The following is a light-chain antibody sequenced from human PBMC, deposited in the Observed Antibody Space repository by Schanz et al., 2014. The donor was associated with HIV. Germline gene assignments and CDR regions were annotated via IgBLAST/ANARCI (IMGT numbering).Light chain of an antibody. J-gene: IGKJ5*01. V-gene: IGKV3-20*01. CDR2: GAS. CDR3: QQYDSSPIT. Sequence: ETVLTQSPVTLSLSPGERATLSCRASQSVSSSYLAWYQQKPGQAPRLLIYGASSRATGIPDRFSGSGSGTDFTLTISRLEPEDFAVYYCQQYDSSPITFGQGTRLEIK. CDR1: QSVSSSY.